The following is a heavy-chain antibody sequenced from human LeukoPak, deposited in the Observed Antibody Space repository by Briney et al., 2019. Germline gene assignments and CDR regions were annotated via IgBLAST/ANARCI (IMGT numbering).Heavy chain of an antibody. V-gene: IGHV4-34*01. Sequence: SETLSLTCAVYGVSFSDYYWTWIRQPPGKGLEWIGEINHSGSTNYNPSLKSRVTISVDTSKNQFSLKLSSVTAADTAVYYCARRRGYYYDSSGYYYAFDYWGQGTLVTVSS. CDR2: INHSGST. CDR1: GVSFSDYY. J-gene: IGHJ4*02. CDR3: ARRRGYYYDSSGYYYAFDY. D-gene: IGHD3-22*01.